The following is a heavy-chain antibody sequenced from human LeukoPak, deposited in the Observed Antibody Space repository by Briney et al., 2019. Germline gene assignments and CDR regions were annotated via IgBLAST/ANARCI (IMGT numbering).Heavy chain of an antibody. CDR3: TTGNY. J-gene: IGHJ4*02. V-gene: IGHV3-15*01. CDR2: LKSKAAGGTT. Sequence: GGSLRLSCAASGFSFTDAWMSWVRQAPGKGLEWVGHLKSKAAGGTTDYAAPVKAGFTISGDDSKNTLYLQMNSLKTEDTAVYYCTTGNYWGQGTLVTVSS. CDR1: GFSFTDAW.